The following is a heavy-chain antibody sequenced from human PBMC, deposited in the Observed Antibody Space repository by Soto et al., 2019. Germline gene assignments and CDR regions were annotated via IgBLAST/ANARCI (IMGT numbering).Heavy chain of an antibody. V-gene: IGHV4-59*08. CDR3: ARRYGGAFDY. CDR1: GGSISSYY. CDR2: IYYSGST. D-gene: IGHD2-21*01. J-gene: IGHJ4*02. Sequence: QVQLQESGPGLVKPSETLSLTCTVAGGSISSYYWSWIRQPPGKGLEWIGYIYYSGSTNYNPSLKSRVTLSVDMSKNQFSLKLSSVTAADTAVYYCARRYGGAFDYWGQGTLVTVSS.